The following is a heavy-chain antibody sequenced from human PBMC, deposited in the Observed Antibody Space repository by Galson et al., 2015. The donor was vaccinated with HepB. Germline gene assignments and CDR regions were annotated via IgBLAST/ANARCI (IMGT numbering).Heavy chain of an antibody. V-gene: IGHV1-2*04. CDR1: GYTFTGYY. D-gene: IGHD4-17*01. CDR3: ARGAATVTTLIAFDI. J-gene: IGHJ3*02. Sequence: SVKVSCKASGYTFTGYYMHWVRQAPGQGLEWMGWINPNSGGTNYAQKFQGWVTMTRDTSISTAYMELSRLRSDDTAVYYCARGAATVTTLIAFDIWGQGTMVTVSS. CDR2: INPNSGGT.